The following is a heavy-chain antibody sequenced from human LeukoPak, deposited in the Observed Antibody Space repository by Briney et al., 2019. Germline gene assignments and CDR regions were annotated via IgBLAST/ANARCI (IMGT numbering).Heavy chain of an antibody. Sequence: PGGSLRLSCAASGFTFSSYAMSGVRQAPGKGVAWVFLISGSGGTTYYADSVKGRFTISRDNSNNTLYMQMNSLRAEDTAVYYCAKRLGGPNNFYYCGQGAPVTVSS. J-gene: IGHJ4*02. CDR2: ISGSGGTT. V-gene: IGHV3-23*01. CDR3: AKRLGGPNNFYY. CDR1: GFTFSSYA. D-gene: IGHD3-16*01.